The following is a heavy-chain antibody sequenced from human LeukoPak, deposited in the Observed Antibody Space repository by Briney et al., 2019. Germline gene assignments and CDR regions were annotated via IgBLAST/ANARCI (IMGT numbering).Heavy chain of an antibody. J-gene: IGHJ2*01. CDR1: GGSITSYY. D-gene: IGHD1-26*01. CDR3: ARRGANSGSYSHFDL. Sequence: SETLSLTCTVSGGSITSYYGSWIRQPPGKGLEWIGYIYYSGSTNYNPSLKSRVTISVDTSRNQFSLKLSSVTAADTAVYYCARRGANSGSYSHFDLWGRGTLVTVSS. V-gene: IGHV4-59*01. CDR2: IYYSGST.